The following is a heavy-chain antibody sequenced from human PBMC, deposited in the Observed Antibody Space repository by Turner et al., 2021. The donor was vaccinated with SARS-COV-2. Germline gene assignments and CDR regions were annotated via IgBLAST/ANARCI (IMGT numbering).Heavy chain of an antibody. CDR3: ARGSPQGWYVPVFDY. J-gene: IGHJ4*02. CDR2: IYTSGST. Sequence: QVQLQESGPGLVKPSETLSLTCTVSGGSISSFYWSWIRQPAGKGLEWIGRIYTSGSTNYNPSLKSRVTISVDTSKNQFSLKLSSVTAADTAVFYCARGSPQGWYVPVFDYWGQGTLVTVSS. D-gene: IGHD6-19*01. CDR1: GGSISSFY. V-gene: IGHV4-4*07.